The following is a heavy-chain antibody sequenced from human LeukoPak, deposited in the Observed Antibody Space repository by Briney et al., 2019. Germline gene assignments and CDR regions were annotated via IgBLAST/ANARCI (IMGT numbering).Heavy chain of an antibody. D-gene: IGHD6-19*01. CDR3: ASPSSGQSFDI. CDR1: GFIVSSNY. Sequence: GGSLRLSCAASGFIVSSNYMNWVRHAPGQGLEWGSVIYTGGNTYYAGSVKGRFTISRDNSKNTLYLQMHSLRAEDTAVYYCASPSSGQSFDIWGQGTMVTVSS. CDR2: IYTGGNT. J-gene: IGHJ3*02. V-gene: IGHV3-53*01.